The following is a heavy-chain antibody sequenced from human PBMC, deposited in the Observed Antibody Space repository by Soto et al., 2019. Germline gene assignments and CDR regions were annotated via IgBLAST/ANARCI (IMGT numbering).Heavy chain of an antibody. CDR2: IWYDGSNK. CDR1: GFTFSSYG. J-gene: IGHJ6*03. CDR3: ASGLTLRSKNYGDYGYGAYMDV. Sequence: GGSLRLSCAASGFTFSSYGMHWVRQAPGKGLEWVAVIWYDGSNKYYADSVKGRFTISRDNSKNTLYLQMNSLRAEDTAVYYCASGLTLRSKNYGDYGYGAYMDVWGKGTTVTVSS. D-gene: IGHD4-17*01. V-gene: IGHV3-33*01.